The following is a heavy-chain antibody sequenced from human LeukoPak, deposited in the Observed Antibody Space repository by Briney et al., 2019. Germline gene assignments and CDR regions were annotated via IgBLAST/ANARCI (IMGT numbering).Heavy chain of an antibody. CDR3: AKDWPSEWQQLPDYDAVDI. J-gene: IGHJ3*02. CDR2: VRDSGGST. V-gene: IGHV3-23*01. Sequence: GGSLSLSWPPSGFTFSSYAMSWVRQAQGKGLDWVSIVRDSGGSTYYADSVKGRFTISRDNSKNTLYLQLNSLRADDTAVYYCAKDWPSEWQQLPDYDAVDIWGQGTMVTVSS. D-gene: IGHD6-13*01. CDR1: GFTFSSYA.